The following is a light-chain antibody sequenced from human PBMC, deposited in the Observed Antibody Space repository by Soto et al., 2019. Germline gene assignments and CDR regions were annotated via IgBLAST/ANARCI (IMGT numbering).Light chain of an antibody. CDR1: QSVSNNY. Sequence: IVLTQSPGTLSLSPGERATLSCRTSQSVSNNYLAWYQHKPGQAPRLLIYGASNRATGLPDRFNGSGSGTEFTLTISSLQSEDFAVYYCQQYGSSPTLTFGQGTKVDIK. CDR2: GAS. V-gene: IGKV3-20*01. J-gene: IGKJ1*01. CDR3: QQYGSSPTLT.